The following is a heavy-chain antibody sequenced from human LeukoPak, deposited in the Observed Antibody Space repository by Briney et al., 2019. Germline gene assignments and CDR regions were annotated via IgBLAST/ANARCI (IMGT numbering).Heavy chain of an antibody. V-gene: IGHV3-15*01. CDR2: IKSKTDGGTT. Sequence: GGSLRLSCAASGFTFSNAWMSWVRQAPGKGLEWVGRIKSKTDGGTTDYAAPVKGRFTISRDDSKNTLYLQMNSLKTEDTAVYYCTTPPMILDAFDIWGQGTMVTVSS. CDR1: GFTFSNAW. J-gene: IGHJ3*02. D-gene: IGHD3-22*01. CDR3: TTPPMILDAFDI.